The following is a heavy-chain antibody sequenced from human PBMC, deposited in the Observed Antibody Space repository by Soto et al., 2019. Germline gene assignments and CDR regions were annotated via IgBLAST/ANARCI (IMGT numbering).Heavy chain of an antibody. CDR3: ARGIATGQLDP. V-gene: IGHV1-3*04. Sequence: ASVQGSCNASGYTFSRYTMNWVRQAPGQRLEWMGWINTNNGNTKSSQKFQDRVIITRDTSASTAYMALSSLRSEDTAVYYCARGIATGQLDPWGQGTLVTVSS. CDR2: INTNNGNT. D-gene: IGHD2-15*01. CDR1: GYTFSRYT. J-gene: IGHJ5*02.